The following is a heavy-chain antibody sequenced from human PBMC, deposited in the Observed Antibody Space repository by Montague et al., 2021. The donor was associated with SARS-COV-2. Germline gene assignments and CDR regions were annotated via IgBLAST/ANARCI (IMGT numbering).Heavy chain of an antibody. CDR2: INYSGDT. CDR1: SGSLSGYY. V-gene: IGHV4-34*01. CDR3: ARLESSWWCFDY. D-gene: IGHD2-8*02. Sequence: SETLSLTCAVYSGSLSGYYWSWICQAPGKGLEWIGEINYSGDTYYNPSLTSRVTISMDTSESQFSLKMTSVTAADTAVYYCARLESSWWCFDYWGQGTLVTVSS. J-gene: IGHJ4*02.